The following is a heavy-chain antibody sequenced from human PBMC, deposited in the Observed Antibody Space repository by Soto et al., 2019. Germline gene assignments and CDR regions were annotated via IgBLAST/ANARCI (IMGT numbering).Heavy chain of an antibody. Sequence: PSETLSLTCAVSGGSISSGGYSWSWIRQPPGKGLEWIGYIYHSGSTYYNPSLKSRVTISVDRSKNQFSLKLSSVTAADTAVYYCARVYDSSGYPSFDYWGQGTLVTVSS. CDR3: ARVYDSSGYPSFDY. CDR2: IYHSGST. J-gene: IGHJ4*02. D-gene: IGHD3-22*01. V-gene: IGHV4-30-2*01. CDR1: GGSISSGGYS.